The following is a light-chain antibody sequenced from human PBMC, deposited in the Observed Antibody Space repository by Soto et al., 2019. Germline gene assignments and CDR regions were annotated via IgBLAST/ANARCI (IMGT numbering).Light chain of an antibody. J-gene: IGKJ4*01. CDR1: QSISNY. CDR2: SAS. CDR3: QQSSSTPFT. V-gene: IGKV1-39*01. Sequence: DIQMTQSPSSLSASVGDRVTITCRASQSISNYLNWYQQKPGKAPKLLIYSASSLQSGVPSRFSGRGSGTTFTLTISSLQPEDFAIYFCQQSSSTPFTFGGGTQVAIK.